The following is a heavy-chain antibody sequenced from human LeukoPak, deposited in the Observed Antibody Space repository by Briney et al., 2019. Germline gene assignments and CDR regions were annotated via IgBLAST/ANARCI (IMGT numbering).Heavy chain of an antibody. V-gene: IGHV3-30*14. D-gene: IGHD3-10*01. CDR2: ISYDGSNK. CDR3: ARVRSYGYWFDP. Sequence: GGSLRLSCAASGFTFSSYAMHWVRQAPGKGLEWVAVISYDGSNKYYADSVKGRFTISRDNSKNTLYLQMNSLRAEDTAVYYCARVRSYGYWFDPWGQGTLVTVSS. CDR1: GFTFSSYA. J-gene: IGHJ5*02.